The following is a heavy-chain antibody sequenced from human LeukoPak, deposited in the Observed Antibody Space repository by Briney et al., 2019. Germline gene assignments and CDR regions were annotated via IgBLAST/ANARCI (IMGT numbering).Heavy chain of an antibody. CDR2: ISGSGGST. Sequence: GGSLRLSCAASGFNFSSYVMSWVRQAPGKGLEWVSAISGSGGSTYYADSVKGRFTISRDNAKNSLYLQMNSLRVEDTALYYCARLFDYWGQGILVTVSS. V-gene: IGHV3-23*01. J-gene: IGHJ4*02. D-gene: IGHD4-11*01. CDR3: ARLFDY. CDR1: GFNFSSYV.